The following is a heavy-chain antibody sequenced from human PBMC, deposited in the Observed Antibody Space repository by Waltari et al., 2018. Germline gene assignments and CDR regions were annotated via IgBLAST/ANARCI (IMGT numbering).Heavy chain of an antibody. V-gene: IGHV3-7*01. D-gene: IGHD3-22*01. CDR2: IKKDGSEE. Sequence: EVQLVESGGGLVQPGGSLRLSCAASGFTLRSHWMSWVRQAPGKGLAGVANIKKDGSEEYYVDSVRCRFTISRDNAKNSLYLQMNSLRPEDTAVYYCARDQWFAFDIWGQGTMVTVSS. CDR1: GFTLRSHW. CDR3: ARDQWFAFDI. J-gene: IGHJ3*02.